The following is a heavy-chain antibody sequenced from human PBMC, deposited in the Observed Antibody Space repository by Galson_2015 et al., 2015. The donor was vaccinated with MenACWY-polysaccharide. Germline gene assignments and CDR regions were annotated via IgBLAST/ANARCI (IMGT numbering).Heavy chain of an antibody. CDR2: IKEDGSEK. J-gene: IGHJ4*02. Sequence: SLRLSCAASGFTLSNSWMTWVRQAPGKGLEWVANIKEDGSEKYYLDSVKGRFTISRDNAKSSLYLQMNSLRAEDSAMYYCARRSSVSDWGQGTLVIASS. V-gene: IGHV3-7*01. CDR3: ARRSSVSD. CDR1: GFTLSNSW. D-gene: IGHD3-10*01.